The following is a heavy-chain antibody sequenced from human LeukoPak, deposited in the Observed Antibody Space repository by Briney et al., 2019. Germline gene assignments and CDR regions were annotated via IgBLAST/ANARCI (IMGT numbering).Heavy chain of an antibody. D-gene: IGHD1-26*01. CDR3: ARDSTPTYYSGTYYFEY. J-gene: IGHJ4*02. CDR1: GYTFSRYY. Sequence: ASVKVSCKASGYTFSRYYMHWVRQARGQGLEWMGIINPSGGSTTYAQKFQGRVTMTRDTSTSTVYMELSSLRSEDTAVYYCARDSTPTYYSGTYYFEYWGQGTLVTVSS. CDR2: INPSGGST. V-gene: IGHV1-46*01.